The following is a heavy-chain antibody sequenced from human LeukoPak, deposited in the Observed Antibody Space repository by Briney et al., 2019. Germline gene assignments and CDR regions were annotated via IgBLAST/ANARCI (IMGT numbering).Heavy chain of an antibody. Sequence: SETLSLTCVVSGGSISSGGFSWSWIRQPPGKGLEWIGFIYHSGGTYYNPSLKSRVTISVDRSKNQFSLKLTSVTAADTAVYYCARVGTWDYFDYWGQGTLVTVSS. J-gene: IGHJ4*02. CDR2: IYHSGGT. CDR3: ARVGTWDYFDY. D-gene: IGHD1-26*01. V-gene: IGHV4-30-2*01. CDR1: GGSISSGGFS.